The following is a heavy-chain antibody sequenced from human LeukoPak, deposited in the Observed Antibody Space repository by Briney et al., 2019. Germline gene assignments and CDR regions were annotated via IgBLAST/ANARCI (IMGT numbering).Heavy chain of an antibody. V-gene: IGHV3-9*01. CDR3: AKDTRRITMIVVEGAFDI. Sequence: GGFLRLSCAASGFTFDDYAMHWVRQAPGKGLEWVSGISWNSGSIGYADSVKGRFTISRDNAKNSLYLQMNSLRAEDTALYYCAKDTRRITMIVVEGAFDIWGQGTMVTVSS. CDR1: GFTFDDYA. D-gene: IGHD3-22*01. J-gene: IGHJ3*02. CDR2: ISWNSGSI.